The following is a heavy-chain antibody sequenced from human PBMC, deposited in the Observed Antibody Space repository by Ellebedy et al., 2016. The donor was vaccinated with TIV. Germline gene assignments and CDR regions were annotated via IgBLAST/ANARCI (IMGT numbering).Heavy chain of an antibody. CDR3: ARGGIEYDP. V-gene: IGHV4-39*01. CDR2: IYYSGST. J-gene: IGHJ5*02. CDR1: GGSISSSSYY. D-gene: IGHD3-16*01. Sequence: GSLRLXXTVSGGSISSSSYYWGWIRQPPGKGLEWIGSIYYSGSTYYNPSLKSRVTISVDTSKNQFSLKLSSVTAADTAVYYCARGGIEYDPWGQGTLVTVSS.